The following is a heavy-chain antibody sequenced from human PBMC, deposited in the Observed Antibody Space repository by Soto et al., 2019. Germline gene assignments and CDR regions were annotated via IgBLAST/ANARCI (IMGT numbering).Heavy chain of an antibody. J-gene: IGHJ3*02. Sequence: QVQLQESGPGLVKPSQTLSLTCTVSGGSISSGGYYWSWIRQHPGKGLEWIGYIYYSGSTYYNPFLKSRVTISVDTSKNQFSLELSSVTAADTAVYYCARATLYYYDSSEAFDIWGQGTMVTVSS. CDR3: ARATLYYYDSSEAFDI. CDR1: GGSISSGGYY. CDR2: IYYSGST. D-gene: IGHD3-22*01. V-gene: IGHV4-31*03.